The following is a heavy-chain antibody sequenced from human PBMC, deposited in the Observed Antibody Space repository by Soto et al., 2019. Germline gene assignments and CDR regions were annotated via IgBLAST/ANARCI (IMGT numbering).Heavy chain of an antibody. V-gene: IGHV1-8*01. J-gene: IGHJ4*02. CDR1: GYTFPSYD. CDR2: MNLNSGHT. Sequence: QVQLVQSGAEVQKPGASVKVSCKASGYTFPSYDINWVRQATAQGLEWLGWMNLNSGHTGHAQKFQRRVTMTKNTSISTAYMELSSLTAEDTAVYYCALAYRDSGYEVDYWGQGTRVTVSS. CDR3: ALAYRDSGYEVDY. D-gene: IGHD5-12*01.